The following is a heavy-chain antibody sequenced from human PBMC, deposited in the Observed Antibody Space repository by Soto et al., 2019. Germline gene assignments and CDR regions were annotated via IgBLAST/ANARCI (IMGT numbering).Heavy chain of an antibody. CDR1: GGTFSTYS. Sequence: QVQLVQSGAEVKKPGSSVKVSCKDSGGTFSTYSMFWVRQAPGQGLEWMGRIIPMLGVRNYAQSFQDRVTITADKSTATVHMELSSLRPEDTALYYCAIGSWSGEVFDIWGQGTMVTVSS. CDR3: AIGSWSGEVFDI. D-gene: IGHD2-21*01. J-gene: IGHJ3*02. V-gene: IGHV1-69*02. CDR2: IIPMLGVR.